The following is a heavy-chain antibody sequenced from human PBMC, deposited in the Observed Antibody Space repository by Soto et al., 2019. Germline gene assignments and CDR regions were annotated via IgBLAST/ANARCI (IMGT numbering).Heavy chain of an antibody. V-gene: IGHV4-59*12. J-gene: IGHJ5*02. CDR1: GGSISSYY. CDR3: ARDPAP. Sequence: PSETLSLTCTVSGGSISSYYWSWIRQPPGKGLEWIGYIYHSGSTYYNPSLKSRVTISVDRSKNQFSLKLTSVTAADTAVYYCARDPAPWGQGTLVTVSS. CDR2: IYHSGST.